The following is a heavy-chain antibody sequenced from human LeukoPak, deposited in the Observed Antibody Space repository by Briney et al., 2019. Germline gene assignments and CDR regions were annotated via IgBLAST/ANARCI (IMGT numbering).Heavy chain of an antibody. Sequence: ASVKVSCKASGYTFTSYGISWVRQAPGQGLEWMGWISAYNGNTNYAQKLQGRVTMTTDTSTSTAYMELRSLRSDDTAVYYRARDRVGRTVTTGLEFDYWGQGTLVTVSS. CDR2: ISAYNGNT. D-gene: IGHD4-17*01. CDR3: ARDRVGRTVTTGLEFDY. J-gene: IGHJ4*02. CDR1: GYTFTSYG. V-gene: IGHV1-18*01.